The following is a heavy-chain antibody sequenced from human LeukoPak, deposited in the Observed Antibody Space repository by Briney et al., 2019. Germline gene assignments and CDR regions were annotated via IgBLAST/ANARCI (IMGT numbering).Heavy chain of an antibody. CDR1: GGTFSSYA. D-gene: IGHD2-15*01. J-gene: IGHJ3*02. V-gene: IGHV1-69*04. CDR3: ASSSIVVVVAATPTAFDI. CDR2: IIPILGIA. Sequence: SVKVSCKASGGTFSSYAISWVRQAPGQGLEWMGRIIPILGIANYAQKFQGRVTVTADKSTSTAYMELSSLRSEDTAVHYCASSSIVVVVAATPTAFDIWGQGTMVTVSS.